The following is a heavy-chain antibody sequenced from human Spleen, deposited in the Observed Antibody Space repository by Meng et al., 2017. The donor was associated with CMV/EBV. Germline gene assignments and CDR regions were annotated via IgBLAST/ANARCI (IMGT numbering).Heavy chain of an antibody. CDR3: ARVLQYYDTVTGYDPGYYFDY. CDR2: IYYSGST. J-gene: IGHJ4*02. D-gene: IGHD3-9*01. CDR1: GGSISSSSYY. Sequence: GSLRLSCTVSGGSISSSSYYWGWIRQPPGKGLEWIGSIYYSGSTYYNPSLKSRVTISVDTSKNQFSLRLNSVTAADTAVYYCARVLQYYDTVTGYDPGYYFDYWGQGTLVTVSS. V-gene: IGHV4-39*07.